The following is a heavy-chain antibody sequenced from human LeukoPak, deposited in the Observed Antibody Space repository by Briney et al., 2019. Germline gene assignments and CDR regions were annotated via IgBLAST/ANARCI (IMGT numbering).Heavy chain of an antibody. CDR1: GFTFDDYA. CDR3: AKDLSISRYCSSTSCYKEEAFDI. V-gene: IGHV3-9*03. CDR2: ISWNSGSI. Sequence: PGRSLRLSCAASGFTFDDYAMHWVRQAPGKGLEWVSGISWNSGSIGYADSVKGRFTISRDNAKNSLYLQMNSLRAEDMALYYCAKDLSISRYCSSTSCYKEEAFDIWGQGTMVTVSS. J-gene: IGHJ3*02. D-gene: IGHD2-2*02.